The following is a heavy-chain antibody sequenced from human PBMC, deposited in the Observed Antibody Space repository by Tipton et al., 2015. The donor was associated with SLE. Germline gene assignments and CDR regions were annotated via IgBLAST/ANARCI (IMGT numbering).Heavy chain of an antibody. V-gene: IGHV5-51*03. CDR3: ARLGDCGGDCQSPLIP. J-gene: IGHJ4*02. D-gene: IGHD2-21*02. CDR2: IYPGDSDT. Sequence: VQMVQSGAEVKKPGESLKISCKGSGYSFTTYWIGWVRQMPGKGLEWMGIIYPGDSDTRYSPSFQGQVTISADKSISTAYLQWSSLKASDTAMYYCARLGDCGGDCQSPLIPWGQGTLVTVSS. CDR1: GYSFTTYW.